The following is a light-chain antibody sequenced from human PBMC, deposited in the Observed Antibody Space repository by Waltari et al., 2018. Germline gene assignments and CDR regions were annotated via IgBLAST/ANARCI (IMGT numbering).Light chain of an antibody. V-gene: IGKV3-20*01. CDR2: NTY. CDR1: QSVARA. Sequence: EIVLTQCPGTLSRSPGERATLSCRASQSVARALAWYQQKPGQPPRLLIYNTYTRATGVPDRFSGGGSGTDFSLTISRLEPEDFAVYYCQNYVRLPATFGQGTKVEIK. J-gene: IGKJ1*01. CDR3: QNYVRLPAT.